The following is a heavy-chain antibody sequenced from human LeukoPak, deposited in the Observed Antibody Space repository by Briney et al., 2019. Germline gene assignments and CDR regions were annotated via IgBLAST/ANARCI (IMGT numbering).Heavy chain of an antibody. Sequence: PGGSLRLSCAASGFTFSSYEMNWVRQAPGKGLEWVSYISSSGSTIYYADSVKGRFTISRDNSKNTLYPQMHSLRAEDTAVYYCARGRDGYFWSLFDVWGQGAMVTVSS. V-gene: IGHV3-48*03. CDR1: GFTFSSYE. CDR3: ARGRDGYFWSLFDV. CDR2: ISSSGSTI. D-gene: IGHD5-24*01. J-gene: IGHJ3*01.